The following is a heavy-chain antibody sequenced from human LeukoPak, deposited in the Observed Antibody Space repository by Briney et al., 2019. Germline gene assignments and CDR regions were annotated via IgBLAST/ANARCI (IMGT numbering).Heavy chain of an antibody. CDR1: GYSFTTYW. CDR3: ARQGEYSSSYYFDY. Sequence: GESLKTSCKGSGYSFTTYWIGWVRQLPGKGLEWMGIIYPGDSDTRYSPSFQGQVTISADKSISTAYLQWSSLKASDTAMYYCARQGEYSSSYYFDYWGQGTLVTVSS. V-gene: IGHV5-51*01. D-gene: IGHD6-6*01. CDR2: IYPGDSDT. J-gene: IGHJ4*02.